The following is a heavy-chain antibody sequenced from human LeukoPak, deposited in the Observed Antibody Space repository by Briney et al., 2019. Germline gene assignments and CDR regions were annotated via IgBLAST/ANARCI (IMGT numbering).Heavy chain of an antibody. CDR3: ARGRGPYGWFDP. Sequence: GGSLRLSCAASGFSSSDYCMHWVRHAPGKGLVWVSRMNSDGTTTNYADSVKGRFTISRDNAKNTLYLQMNSLRAEDTAVYYCARGRGPYGWFDPWGQGTLVTVSS. D-gene: IGHD3-10*01. CDR1: GFSSSDYC. J-gene: IGHJ5*02. CDR2: MNSDGTTT. V-gene: IGHV3-74*01.